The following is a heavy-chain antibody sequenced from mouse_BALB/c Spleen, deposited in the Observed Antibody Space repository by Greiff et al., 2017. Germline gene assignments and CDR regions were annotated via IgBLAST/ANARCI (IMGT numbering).Heavy chain of an antibody. V-gene: IGHV1-82*01. CDR1: GYAFSSSW. CDR3: AREGDPSYAMDY. CDR2: IYPGDGDT. J-gene: IGHJ4*01. D-gene: IGHD3-3*01. Sequence: QVQLQQSGPELVKPGASVKISCKASGYAFSSSWMNWVKQRPGQGLEWIGRIYPGDGDTNYNGKFKGKATLTADKSSSTAYMQFSSLTSVDSAVYFCAREGDPSYAMDYWGQGTSVTVSS.